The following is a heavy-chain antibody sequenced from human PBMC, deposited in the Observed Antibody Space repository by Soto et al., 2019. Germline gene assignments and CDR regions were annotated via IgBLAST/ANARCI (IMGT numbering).Heavy chain of an antibody. V-gene: IGHV1-3*01. D-gene: IGHD4-4*01. CDR3: ARVNSNYVFAPYYFDY. CDR2: INAGNGNT. J-gene: IGHJ4*02. CDR1: GYTFTSYA. Sequence: ASVKVSCKASGYTFTSYAMHWVRQAPGQRLEWMGWINAGNGNTKYSQKFQGRVTITRDTSASTAYMELSSLRSGDTAVYYCARVNSNYVFAPYYFDYWGQGTLVTVSS.